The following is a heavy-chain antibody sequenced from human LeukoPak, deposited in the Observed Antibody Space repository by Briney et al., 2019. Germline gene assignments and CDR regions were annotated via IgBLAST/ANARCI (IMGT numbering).Heavy chain of an antibody. Sequence: PSESLSLTCTVSDGSISNYHWSWIRQPPGKGLEWIGYIYYSGSTNYNPSLKSRVTISVDTSKNQFSLRLSSVTAADTAVYYCARDSRRDDVFDIWGQGTMVTVSS. CDR3: ARDSRRDDVFDI. CDR2: IYYSGST. CDR1: DGSISNYH. V-gene: IGHV4-59*01. J-gene: IGHJ3*02.